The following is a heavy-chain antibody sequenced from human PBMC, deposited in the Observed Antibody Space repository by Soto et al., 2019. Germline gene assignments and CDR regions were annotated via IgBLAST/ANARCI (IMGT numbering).Heavy chain of an antibody. CDR3: VKRESGGYSYAFDI. CDR2: ISSNGGST. V-gene: IGHV3-64D*06. CDR1: GFTFSSYA. J-gene: IGHJ3*02. D-gene: IGHD1-26*01. Sequence: GSLRLSCSASGFTFSSYAMHWVRQAPGKGLEYVSAISSNGGSTYYADSVKGRFTISRDNSKNTLYLQMSSLRAEDTAVYYCVKRESGGYSYAFDIWGQGTMVTVSS.